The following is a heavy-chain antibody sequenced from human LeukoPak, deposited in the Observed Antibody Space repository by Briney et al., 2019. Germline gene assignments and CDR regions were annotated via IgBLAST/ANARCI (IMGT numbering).Heavy chain of an antibody. D-gene: IGHD5-12*01. CDR1: GYTFTSYG. J-gene: IGHJ3*02. Sequence: GASVKVSCKASGYTFTSYGISWVRQAPGQGLEWMGWINPNSGGTNYAQKFQGRVTMTRDTSISTAYMELSRLRSDDTAVYYCARGIEFRDAFDIWGQGTMVTVSS. V-gene: IGHV1-2*02. CDR2: INPNSGGT. CDR3: ARGIEFRDAFDI.